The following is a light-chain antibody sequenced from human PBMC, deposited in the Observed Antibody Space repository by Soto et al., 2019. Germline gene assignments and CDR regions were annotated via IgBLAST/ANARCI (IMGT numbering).Light chain of an antibody. Sequence: QSALTQPASVSGSPGQSITISCTGTNSDVGAFEYVSWYQQHPGKAPKILIYEVSNRPSGVSSRFSGSKSGNTASLTISGLQAEDEADYYCSSYTGSTTVVFGGGTELTVL. J-gene: IGLJ2*01. V-gene: IGLV2-14*01. CDR2: EVS. CDR3: SSYTGSTTVV. CDR1: NSDVGAFEY.